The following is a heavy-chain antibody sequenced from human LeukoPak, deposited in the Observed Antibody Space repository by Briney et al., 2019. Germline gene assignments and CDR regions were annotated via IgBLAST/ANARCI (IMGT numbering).Heavy chain of an antibody. D-gene: IGHD3-16*02. Sequence: PGGSLRLSCAASGFTFSSYAMSWVRQAPGKGLEWVSAISGSGGSTYYADSAKGRFTISRDNSKNTLYLQMNSLRAEDTAVYYCAKVGDYDYVWGSYRLYYFDYWGQGTLVTVSS. J-gene: IGHJ4*02. CDR2: ISGSGGST. CDR3: AKVGDYDYVWGSYRLYYFDY. CDR1: GFTFSSYA. V-gene: IGHV3-23*01.